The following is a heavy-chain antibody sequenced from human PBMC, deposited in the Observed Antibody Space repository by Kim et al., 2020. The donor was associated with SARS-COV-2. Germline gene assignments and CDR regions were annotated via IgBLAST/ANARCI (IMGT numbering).Heavy chain of an antibody. CDR1: GFTFSNFA. CDR2: ISYDGRNA. Sequence: GGSLRLFCAASGFTFSNFAIHWVRQAPGKGPEWLADISYDGRNAYYADAVRGRFTISRDNSKNTVFLQVDSLRVEDTGVYFCARDRDNILETWGQGTLVT. V-gene: IGHV3-30*04. CDR3: ARDRDNILET. D-gene: IGHD1-1*01. J-gene: IGHJ5*02.